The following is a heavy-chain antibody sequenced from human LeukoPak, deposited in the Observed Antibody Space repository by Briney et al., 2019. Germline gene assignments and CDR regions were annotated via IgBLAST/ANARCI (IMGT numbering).Heavy chain of an antibody. D-gene: IGHD2-15*01. CDR1: GDSISSNTYY. CDR2: MSYTSSP. J-gene: IGHJ4*02. CDR3: ARPSSDGNFDY. V-gene: IGHV4-39*02. Sequence: SETLSLTCTVSGDSISSNTYYWGWIRQPPGKGLEWIGSMSYTSSPSYSPSLESRATISIDTSKNSFSLKLSSVTAADTAVYYCARPSSDGNFDYWGQGTLVTVSS.